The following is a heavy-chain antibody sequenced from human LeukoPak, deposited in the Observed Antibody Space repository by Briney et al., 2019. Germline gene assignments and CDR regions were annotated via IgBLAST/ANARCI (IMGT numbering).Heavy chain of an antibody. CDR2: ISSSSSYI. CDR3: ARDRARIAVAGTLD. CDR1: GFSFSTYN. Sequence: GGSLRLSCAASGFSFSTYNMNWVRQAPGKGLEWVSSISSSSSYIYYADSVKGRFTISRDNAKNSLYLQMNSLRAEDTAVYYRARDRARIAVAGTLDWGQGTLVTVSS. V-gene: IGHV3-21*01. D-gene: IGHD6-19*01. J-gene: IGHJ4*02.